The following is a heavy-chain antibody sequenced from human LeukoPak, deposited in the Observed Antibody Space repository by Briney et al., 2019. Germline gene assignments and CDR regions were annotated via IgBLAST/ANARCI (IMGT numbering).Heavy chain of an antibody. CDR1: GGSITSDY. Sequence: PDTLSLICTVSGGSITSDYWSWIRQPPGKGLEWIGYIYYSGITNYNPSLKSRVTISVDTSKNQFSLKLSSVTAADTAVHYCARLHYDSSGYYYFDYWGQGTLVTASS. J-gene: IGHJ4*02. CDR2: IYYSGIT. V-gene: IGHV4-59*08. CDR3: ARLHYDSSGYYYFDY. D-gene: IGHD3-22*01.